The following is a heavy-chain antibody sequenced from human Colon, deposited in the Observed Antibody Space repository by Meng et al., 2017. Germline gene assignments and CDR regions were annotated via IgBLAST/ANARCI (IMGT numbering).Heavy chain of an antibody. CDR1: GGSITNDNW. J-gene: IGHJ4*02. V-gene: IGHV4-4*02. CDR3: ARDFHSTMTVFDS. CDR2: IFHAGNT. D-gene: IGHD3-22*01. Sequence: VQHQGPGPGLVKPSGTLSLTCAVSGGSITNDNWWSWVRQPPGKGLEWIGEIFHAGNTNYNPSLKSRVTMSLDKSKNQFSLTLTSVTAADTAVYYCARDFHSTMTVFDSWGQGTLVTVSS.